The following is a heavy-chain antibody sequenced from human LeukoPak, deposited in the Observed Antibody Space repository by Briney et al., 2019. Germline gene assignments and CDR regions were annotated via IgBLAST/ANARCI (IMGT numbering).Heavy chain of an antibody. Sequence: GGSLRLSCRASGFTFGDYAVNWVRQAPGKGLEWVGFIRSDAYGGTIQYDASVRGRFTISRDDSKTIAYLQMNSLKTEDTAVYYCAGDISEMGAFDIWGLGTMVTVSS. D-gene: IGHD5-24*01. J-gene: IGHJ3*02. CDR1: GFTFGDYA. CDR3: AGDISEMGAFDI. V-gene: IGHV3-49*04. CDR2: IRSDAYGGTI.